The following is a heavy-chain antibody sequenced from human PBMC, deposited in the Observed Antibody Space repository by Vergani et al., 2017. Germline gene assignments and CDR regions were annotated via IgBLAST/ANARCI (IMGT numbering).Heavy chain of an antibody. V-gene: IGHV4-38-2*02. CDR2: IYHSGST. J-gene: IGHJ5*02. CDR3: ARDSGVYVWGSYGAWFDP. CDR1: GYSISSGYY. Sequence: QVQLQESGPGLVKPSETLSLTCTVSGYSISSGYYWGWIRQPPGKGLEWIGSIYHSGSTYYNPSLKSRVTISVDPSKNQFSLKLSSVTAADTAVYYCARDSGVYVWGSYGAWFDPWGQGTLVTVTS. D-gene: IGHD3-16*01.